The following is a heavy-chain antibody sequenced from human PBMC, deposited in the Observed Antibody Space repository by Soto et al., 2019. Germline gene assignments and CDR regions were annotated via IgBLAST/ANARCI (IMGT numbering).Heavy chain of an antibody. CDR2: IYPGDSDT. V-gene: IGHV5-51*01. Sequence: GEALKISCKGSGYSFTSYWIGWVRQMPGKGLEWMGIIYPGDSDTRYSPSFQGQVTISADKSISTAYLQWSSLKASDTPMYYWARQSVCGGDCYSFDYWGQGTLVTAPQ. D-gene: IGHD2-21*02. CDR1: GYSFTSYW. J-gene: IGHJ4*02. CDR3: ARQSVCGGDCYSFDY.